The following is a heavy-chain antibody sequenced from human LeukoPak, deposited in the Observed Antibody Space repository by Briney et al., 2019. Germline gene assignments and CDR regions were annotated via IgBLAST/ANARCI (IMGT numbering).Heavy chain of an antibody. D-gene: IGHD6-13*01. CDR2: INHSGST. J-gene: IGHJ5*02. Sequence: PSETLSLTCAVYGGSFSGYYWSWIRQPPGKGLEWIGEINHSGSTNYNLSLKSRVTISVDTSKNQFSLKLSSVTAADTAVYYCARTGGAEAAAGTQTNWFDPWGQGTLVTVSS. CDR3: ARTGGAEAAAGTQTNWFDP. V-gene: IGHV4-34*01. CDR1: GGSFSGYY.